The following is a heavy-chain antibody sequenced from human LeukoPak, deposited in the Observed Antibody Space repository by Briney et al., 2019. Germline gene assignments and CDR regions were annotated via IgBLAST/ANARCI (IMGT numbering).Heavy chain of an antibody. J-gene: IGHJ4*02. CDR3: ARGRRWLQFAAFDY. CDR1: GYTFTDDY. CDR2: INVNSGGT. Sequence: ASVKVSCKASGYTFTDDYIHWVRQAPGQGLEWMGWINVNSGGTNYAQKFYARVTMTRDTSISTAYMELSRLRSDDTAVYYCARGRRWLQFAAFDYWGQGTLVTVSS. V-gene: IGHV1-2*02. D-gene: IGHD5-24*01.